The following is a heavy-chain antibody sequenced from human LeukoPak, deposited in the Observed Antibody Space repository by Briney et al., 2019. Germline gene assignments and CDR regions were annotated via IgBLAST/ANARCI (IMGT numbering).Heavy chain of an antibody. CDR1: GFTFSDYY. CDR3: ARDLYGSGSYYNPSSAFDI. CDR2: ISSSGSTI. J-gene: IGHJ3*02. D-gene: IGHD3-10*01. V-gene: IGHV3-11*04. Sequence: GGSLRLSCAASGFTFSDYYMSWIRQAPGKGLEWVSYISSSGSTIYYADSVKGRFTISRDNAKNSLYLQMNSLRAEDTAVYYCARDLYGSGSYYNPSSAFDIWGQVTMVTVSS.